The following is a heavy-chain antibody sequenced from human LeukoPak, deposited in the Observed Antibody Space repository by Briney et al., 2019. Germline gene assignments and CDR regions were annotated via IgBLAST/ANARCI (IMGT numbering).Heavy chain of an antibody. CDR1: GFTFSSYA. Sequence: PGGSLRLSCAASGFTFSSYAMSWVRQAPGKGLEWVSAISGSGGSTYYVDSVKGRFTISRDNSKNTLYLQMNCLRAEDTAIYYCAKHQLSYYDGWGQGTLVTVSS. J-gene: IGHJ4*02. V-gene: IGHV3-23*01. CDR2: ISGSGGST. D-gene: IGHD3-22*01. CDR3: AKHQLSYYDG.